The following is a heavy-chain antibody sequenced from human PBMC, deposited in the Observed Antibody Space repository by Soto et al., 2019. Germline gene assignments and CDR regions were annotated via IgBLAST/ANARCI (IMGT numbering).Heavy chain of an antibody. CDR3: ARMGRTLSGYYYYGMDV. CDR2: IDWDDDK. V-gene: IGHV2-70*01. J-gene: IGHJ6*02. CDR1: GFSLSTSGMC. D-gene: IGHD3-10*01. Sequence: SGPTVVNRTQTLTLTCTFSGFSLSTSGMCVSWIRQPPGRALEWLALIDWDDDKYYSTSLKTRLTISKDTSKNQVVLTMTNMDPVDTATYYCARMGRTLSGYYYYGMDVWGQGTTVTVSS.